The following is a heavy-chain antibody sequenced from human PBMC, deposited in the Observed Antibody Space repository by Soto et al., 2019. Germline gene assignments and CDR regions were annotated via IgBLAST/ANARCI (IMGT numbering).Heavy chain of an antibody. CDR2: IYYTGTT. D-gene: IGHD6-13*01. CDR1: GGSISSYY. V-gene: IGHV4-59*08. Sequence: PSETLSLTCTVSGGSISSYYWSWIRQPPGKGLEWIGYIYYTGTTNYNPSLKSRVTISVDTSKNQFSLKLSSVTAADTAVYYCTRRKFRIAAAPYYFDYWGQGTLVTVSS. CDR3: TRRKFRIAAAPYYFDY. J-gene: IGHJ4*02.